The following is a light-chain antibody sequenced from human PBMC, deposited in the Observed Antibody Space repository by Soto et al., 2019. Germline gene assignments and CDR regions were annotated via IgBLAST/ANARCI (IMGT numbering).Light chain of an antibody. CDR2: VAS. V-gene: IGKV3-20*01. J-gene: IGKJ1*01. Sequence: EIVLTQSPGILSLSPGERATLSCRASQSVSSNYLAWYQQKPGQSPRLLFYVASNRATGIPARFSGSGSGTDFSLTISRLEPEDFAVYYCQQYGSSPRTFGQGTKVEIK. CDR1: QSVSSNY. CDR3: QQYGSSPRT.